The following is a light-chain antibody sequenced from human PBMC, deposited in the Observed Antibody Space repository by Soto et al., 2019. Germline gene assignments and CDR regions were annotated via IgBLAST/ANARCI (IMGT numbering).Light chain of an antibody. CDR1: QSLVHGDGNTY. J-gene: IGKJ2*03. CDR3: MQATQFPGS. V-gene: IGKV2-24*01. CDR2: KIS. Sequence: DIVMTQTPLSSPVTLGQPASISCRSSQSLVHGDGNTYLSWLQQRPGQPPRLLIYKISKRSSGVPDGFSGIGVGADFTLEISQLEAEDVGVYYCMQATQFPGSFGQGTRLEIK.